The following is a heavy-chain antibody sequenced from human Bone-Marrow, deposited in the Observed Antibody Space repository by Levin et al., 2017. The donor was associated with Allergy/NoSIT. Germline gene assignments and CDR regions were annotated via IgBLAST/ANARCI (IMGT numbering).Heavy chain of an antibody. CDR1: GFPFTSYA. V-gene: IGHV3-23*01. J-gene: IGHJ4*02. Sequence: GGSLRLSCAASGFPFTSYAMSWVRQAPGKGLEWVSGMSHTGITYYADSVKGRFTISRDTSKNTLFLQMNNVRVEDTAVYYCAHLQLTTIVDGENYWGQGTLVTGSA. D-gene: IGHD2-2*01. CDR3: AHLQLTTIVDGENY. CDR2: MSHTGIT.